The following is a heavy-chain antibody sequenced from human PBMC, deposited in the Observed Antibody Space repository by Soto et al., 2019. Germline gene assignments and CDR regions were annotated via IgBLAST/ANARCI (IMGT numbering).Heavy chain of an antibody. CDR3: AKFFVETGESSGWPWSFHY. D-gene: IGHD6-19*01. CDR1: GFTFSHYA. CDR2: ISGGGGTT. J-gene: IGHJ4*02. Sequence: GGSLRLSCAASGFTFSHYAMSLVRQAPGKGLEWVSAISGGGGTTYYAGSVKGRFTISRDNSKNTLFLQMNSLRAEDTAVYYCAKFFVETGESSGWPWSFHYWGQGTLVTVSS. V-gene: IGHV3-23*01.